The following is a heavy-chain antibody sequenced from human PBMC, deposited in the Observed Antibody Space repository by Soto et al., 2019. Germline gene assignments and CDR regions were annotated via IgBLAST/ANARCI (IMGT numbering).Heavy chain of an antibody. D-gene: IGHD2-15*01. CDR2: ISFDEKNR. CDR3: AKRGGVVGGSEHPFFEY. J-gene: IGHJ4*02. CDR1: GFIFSNYG. V-gene: IGHV3-30*18. Sequence: QVQLVESGGGVVQTGKSLRLSCAASGFIFSNYGMHWVRQAPGKGLEWVALISFDEKNRNYADSVKGRFTIYRDNPKNTLYLEMNSLRPEDTAFYYCAKRGGVVGGSEHPFFEYWGQGTLVTVSS.